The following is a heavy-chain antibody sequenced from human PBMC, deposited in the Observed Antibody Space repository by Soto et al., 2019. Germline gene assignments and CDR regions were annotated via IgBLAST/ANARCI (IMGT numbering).Heavy chain of an antibody. D-gene: IGHD6-19*01. V-gene: IGHV3-30*18. CDR2: ISYDGSNK. Sequence: PGGSLRLSCAASGFTFSSYGMHWVRQAPGKGLEWVAVISYDGSNKYYADSVKGRFTISRDNSKNTLYLQMNSLRAEDTAVYYCAKALMAVANTDPFDYWGQGTLVTVSS. CDR3: AKALMAVANTDPFDY. J-gene: IGHJ4*02. CDR1: GFTFSSYG.